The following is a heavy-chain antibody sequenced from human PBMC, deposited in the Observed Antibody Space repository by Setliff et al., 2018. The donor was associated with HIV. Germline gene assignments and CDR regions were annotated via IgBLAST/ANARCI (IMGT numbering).Heavy chain of an antibody. Sequence: ASVKVSCKASGYTFVDYYIHWVRQVPGKGLEWMGRINPKTGVATHARIFQDRIILTRDTSTSIAYMELIRPRHDDTAFCYCTRAHFLVTETRNWFDPWGQGTLVTVSS. V-gene: IGHV1-2*06. J-gene: IGHJ5*02. CDR3: TRAHFLVTETRNWFDP. D-gene: IGHD1-26*01. CDR2: INPKTGVA. CDR1: GYTFVDYY.